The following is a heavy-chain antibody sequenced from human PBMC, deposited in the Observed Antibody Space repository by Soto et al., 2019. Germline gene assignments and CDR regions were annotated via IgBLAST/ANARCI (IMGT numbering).Heavy chain of an antibody. Sequence: QVQLVQSGPEVKTTGASVKVSCKSSGYDFTNYGITWVRQAPGQGLDWVGWIRGYNGDTKYAQKFQGRVTMTSDTSTSTAYMELTSLRSDDTAVYYCARGDRRPNLWGQGTLVTVSS. CDR1: GYDFTNYG. D-gene: IGHD3-10*01. V-gene: IGHV1-18*01. J-gene: IGHJ1*01. CDR2: IRGYNGDT. CDR3: ARGDRRPNL.